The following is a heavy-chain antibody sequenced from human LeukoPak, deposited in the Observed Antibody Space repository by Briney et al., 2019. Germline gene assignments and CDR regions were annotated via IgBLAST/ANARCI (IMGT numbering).Heavy chain of an antibody. J-gene: IGHJ4*02. CDR3: ARQPSSSWYYFDY. D-gene: IGHD6-13*01. CDR1: GGSISSDTYC. CDR2: IYYSGST. V-gene: IGHV4-39*01. Sequence: SETLSLTCTVSGGSISSDTYCWGWIRQPPGKGLEWIGSIYYSGSTYYNPSLKSRVTISVDTSKNQFSLKLSSVTAADTAVYYCARQPSSSWYYFDYWGQGTLVTVSS.